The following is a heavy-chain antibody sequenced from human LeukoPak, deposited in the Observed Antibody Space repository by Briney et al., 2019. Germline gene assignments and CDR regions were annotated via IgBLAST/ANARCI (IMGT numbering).Heavy chain of an antibody. CDR2: ISYDGSNK. CDR1: GFTFSSYG. CDR3: ARDMSPYGGNRYYYYYGMDV. Sequence: PGRSLRLSCAASGFTFSSYGMHWVRQAPGKGLEWVAVISYDGSNKYYADSVKGRFTISRDNSKNTLYLQMNSLRAEDTAVYYCARDMSPYGGNRYYYYYGMDVWGQGTTVTVSS. D-gene: IGHD4-23*01. J-gene: IGHJ6*02. V-gene: IGHV3-30*19.